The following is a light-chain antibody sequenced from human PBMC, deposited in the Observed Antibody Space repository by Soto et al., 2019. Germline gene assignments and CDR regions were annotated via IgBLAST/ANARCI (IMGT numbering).Light chain of an antibody. Sequence: VLTQSPGTLSLSPGERATLSCRASQSVKNNYLGWYQQKPGQPPRLLIYGSSGRAAGIPDRFSVSGSGTDFTLIISRLEPEDFAVYYCQQYGSSPPTFGQGTKVEI. V-gene: IGKV3-20*01. CDR2: GSS. CDR3: QQYGSSPPT. CDR1: QSVKNNY. J-gene: IGKJ1*01.